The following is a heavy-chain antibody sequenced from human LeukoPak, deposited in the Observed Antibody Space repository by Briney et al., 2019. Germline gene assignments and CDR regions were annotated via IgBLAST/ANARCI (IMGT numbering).Heavy chain of an antibody. Sequence: SETLSLTCTVSGGSISSNRYYWGWIRQPPGKGLEWIGEINHSGSTNYNPSLKSRVTISVDTSKNQFSLKLSSVTAADTAVYYCARGSGSNDYWGQGTLVTVSS. V-gene: IGHV4-39*07. CDR3: ARGSGSNDY. CDR2: INHSGST. CDR1: GGSISSNRYY. J-gene: IGHJ4*02. D-gene: IGHD3-10*01.